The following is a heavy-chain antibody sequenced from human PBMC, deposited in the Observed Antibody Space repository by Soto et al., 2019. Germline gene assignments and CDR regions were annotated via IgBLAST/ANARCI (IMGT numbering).Heavy chain of an antibody. CDR2: ISYDGSNK. D-gene: IGHD2-15*01. Sequence: PGGSLRLSCAASGFTFSSYAMHWVRQAPGKGLEWVAVISYDGSNKYYADSVKGRFTISRDNSKNTLYLQMNSLRAEDTAVYYCARESVVWGAFDIWGQGTMVTVSS. V-gene: IGHV3-30-3*01. CDR1: GFTFSSYA. J-gene: IGHJ3*02. CDR3: ARESVVWGAFDI.